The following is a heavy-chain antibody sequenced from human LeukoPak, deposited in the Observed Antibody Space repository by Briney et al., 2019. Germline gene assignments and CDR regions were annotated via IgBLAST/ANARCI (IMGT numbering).Heavy chain of an antibody. Sequence: GGSLRLSCAASGFIFDDYAMHWVRHAPGKGLEWVSGISWNSGSIGYADSVKGRFTISRDNAKNSLYLQMNSLRAEDTALYYCAKDLVGYRYTAFDIWGQGTMVTVSS. V-gene: IGHV3-9*01. CDR1: GFIFDDYA. CDR2: ISWNSGSI. J-gene: IGHJ3*02. CDR3: AKDLVGYRYTAFDI. D-gene: IGHD2-15*01.